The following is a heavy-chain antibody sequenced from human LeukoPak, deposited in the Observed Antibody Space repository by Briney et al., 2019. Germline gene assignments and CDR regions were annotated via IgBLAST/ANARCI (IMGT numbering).Heavy chain of an antibody. V-gene: IGHV3-23*01. J-gene: IGHJ4*02. CDR1: GFTFSNYA. CDR2: ISISGDST. D-gene: IGHD5-18*01. Sequence: GGSLRLSCAASGFTFSNYAMSWVRQAPGKGLQWVSAISISGDSTYYADSVKGRFTISRDNSKNTLYLQMSSLRAEDTAVYYCAKDFWDSYGYNDYWGQGTLVTVSS. CDR3: AKDFWDSYGYNDY.